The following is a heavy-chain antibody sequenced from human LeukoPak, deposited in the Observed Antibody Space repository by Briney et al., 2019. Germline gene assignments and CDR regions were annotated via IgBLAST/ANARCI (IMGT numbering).Heavy chain of an antibody. CDR1: GYSISSGYY. J-gene: IGHJ4*02. V-gene: IGHV4-38-2*01. Sequence: SETLSLTCVVSGYSISSGYYWGWIRQPPGKGLEWIGSIHHSGGTYYVPSFKSRVTMSVDTSKNQFSLKVTSVTAADTAVYYXXXXGXXSXXXXYAFDYXGQGTLVTVPS. CDR2: IHHSGGT. CDR3: XXXGXXSXXXXYAFDY. D-gene: IGHD3-16*01.